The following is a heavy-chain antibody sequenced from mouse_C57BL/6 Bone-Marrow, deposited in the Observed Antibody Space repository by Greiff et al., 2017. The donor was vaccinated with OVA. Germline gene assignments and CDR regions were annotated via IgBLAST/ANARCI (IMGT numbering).Heavy chain of an antibody. V-gene: IGHV1-19*01. CDR1: GYTFTDYY. CDR3: ARGVYYFDY. J-gene: IGHJ2*01. Sequence: EVKLQESGPVLVKPGASVKMSCKASGYTFTDYYMNWVKQSHGKSLEWIGVINPYNGGTSYNQKFKGKATLTVDKSSSTAYMELNSLTSEDSAVYYCARGVYYFDYWGQGTTLTVSS. CDR2: INPYNGGT.